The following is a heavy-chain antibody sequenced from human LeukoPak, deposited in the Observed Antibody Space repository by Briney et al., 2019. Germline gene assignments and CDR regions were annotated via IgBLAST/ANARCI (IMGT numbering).Heavy chain of an antibody. V-gene: IGHV3-21*01. J-gene: IGHJ5*02. CDR3: ARGKTSQNIVTRKTYNWFDP. Sequence: GGSLRLSCAASGFTVSSNYMSWVRQAPGKGLEWVSSISSSSNYIYYADSVKGRFTISRDNAKNSLYLQMKSLRAEDTAVYYCARGKTSQNIVTRKTYNWFDPWGQGTLVTVSS. CDR2: ISSSSNYI. CDR1: GFTVSSNY. D-gene: IGHD2/OR15-2a*01.